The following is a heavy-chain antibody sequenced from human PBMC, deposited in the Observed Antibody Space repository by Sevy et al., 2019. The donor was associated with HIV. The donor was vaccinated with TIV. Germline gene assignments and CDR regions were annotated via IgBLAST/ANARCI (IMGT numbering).Heavy chain of an antibody. CDR3: AKDPDYYDSSGSDYFDY. V-gene: IGHV3-23*01. D-gene: IGHD3-22*01. CDR1: GFTFSSYA. CDR2: ISGSGGST. Sequence: GGSLRLSCAASGFTFSSYAMSWVRQAPGKGLEWVSAISGSGGSTYYAYSVKGRFTISRDNSKNTLYLQMNSLRAEDTAVYYCAKDPDYYDSSGSDYFDYWGQGTLVTVSS. J-gene: IGHJ4*02.